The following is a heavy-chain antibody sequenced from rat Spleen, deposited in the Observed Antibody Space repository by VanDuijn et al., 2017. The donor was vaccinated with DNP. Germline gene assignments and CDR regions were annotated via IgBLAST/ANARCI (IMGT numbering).Heavy chain of an antibody. V-gene: IGHV3-1*01. CDR2: ISYSGST. CDR3: ARHYYDGSYYFDY. Sequence: EVQLQESGPGLVKPSQSLSLTCSVTDYSITSVYRWNWIRKFPGNKLEWIGHISYSGSTRYHPSLKSRISITRDTSKNQFFLQLNSVTTEDTATYYCARHYYDGSYYFDYWGQGVMVTVSS. CDR1: DYSITSVY. D-gene: IGHD1-12*02. J-gene: IGHJ2*01.